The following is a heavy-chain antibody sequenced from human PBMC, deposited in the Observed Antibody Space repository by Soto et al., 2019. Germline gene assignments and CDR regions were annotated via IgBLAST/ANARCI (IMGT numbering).Heavy chain of an antibody. V-gene: IGHV3-30*18. CDR1: GFTFSSYG. J-gene: IGHJ6*02. D-gene: IGHD3-10*01. Sequence: QVQLVESGGGVVQPGRSLRLSCAASGFTFSSYGMHWVRQAPGKGLEWVAVISYDGSNKYYADSVKGRFTISRDNSKNTLYLQMNSLRAEDTAVYYCAKGMGRAALYCYGMDVWGRGTTVTVSS. CDR3: AKGMGRAALYCYGMDV. CDR2: ISYDGSNK.